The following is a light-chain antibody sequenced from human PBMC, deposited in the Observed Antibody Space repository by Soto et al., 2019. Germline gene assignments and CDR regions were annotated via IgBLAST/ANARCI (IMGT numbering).Light chain of an antibody. CDR1: QSVSSN. V-gene: IGKV3-15*01. CDR2: GAS. CDR3: QQYNNWPPIT. J-gene: IGKJ5*01. Sequence: EIVMTQSPATLSVSPGERASLSCRASQSVSSNLAWYQQKPAQAPRLLIYGASTRATGVPARFSGSGSETEFTLTISSLQSEDFAAYYCQQYNNWPPITFGQGTRLEIK.